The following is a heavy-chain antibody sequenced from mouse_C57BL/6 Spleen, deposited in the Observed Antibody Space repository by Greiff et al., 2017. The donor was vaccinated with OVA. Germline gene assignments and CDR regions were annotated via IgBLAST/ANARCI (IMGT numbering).Heavy chain of an antibody. J-gene: IGHJ3*01. CDR1: GYTFTSYW. CDR2: INPSNGGT. D-gene: IGHD1-1*01. CDR3: ARSRYYGSSEAWFAY. Sequence: VQLQQPGTELVKPGASVKLSCKASGYTFTSYWMHWVKQRPGQGLEWIGNINPSNGGTNYNEKFKSKATLTVDKSSSAAYMQLSSLTSEDSAVYYCARSRYYGSSEAWFAYWGQGTLVTVSA. V-gene: IGHV1-53*01.